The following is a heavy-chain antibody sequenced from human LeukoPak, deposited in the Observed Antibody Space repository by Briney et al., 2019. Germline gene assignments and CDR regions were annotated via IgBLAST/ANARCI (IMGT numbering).Heavy chain of an antibody. D-gene: IGHD4-17*01. CDR3: AAPSARSTVTTWSAFDL. Sequence: GASVKVSCKASGYTFTSYGISWVRQAPGQGLEWMGWISAYNGNTNYAQKFQGRVTMTRNTSISTAYMELSSLRSGDSAMYYCAAPSARSTVTTWSAFDLWGQGTMVTVSS. J-gene: IGHJ3*01. V-gene: IGHV1-18*01. CDR2: ISAYNGNT. CDR1: GYTFTSYG.